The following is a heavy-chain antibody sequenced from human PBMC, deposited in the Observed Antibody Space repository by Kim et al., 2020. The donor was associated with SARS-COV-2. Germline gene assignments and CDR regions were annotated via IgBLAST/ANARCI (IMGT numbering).Heavy chain of an antibody. CDR1: DFTFSISS. D-gene: IGHD2-15*01. CDR2: INKSGSYT. CDR3: ARDGPKWSRDY. Sequence: GGSLRLSCVASDFTFSISSMNWVRQSPGKGLEWVSLINKSGSYTYYADSVKGRFTVSRDNAKNSLYLQMNSLRADDTTVYYCARDGPKWSRDYWGQGTLGTVSS. J-gene: IGHJ4*02. V-gene: IGHV3-21*01.